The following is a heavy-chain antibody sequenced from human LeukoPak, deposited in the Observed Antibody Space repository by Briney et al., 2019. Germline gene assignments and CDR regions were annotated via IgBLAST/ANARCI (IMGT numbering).Heavy chain of an antibody. CDR2: IYYSGST. CDR3: ARVGTSWGTYNWFDP. CDR1: GGSISSYY. D-gene: IGHD2-2*01. Sequence: SETLSLTCTVSGGSISSYYWSWIRQPPGKGLEWIGCIYYSGSTNYNPSLKSRVTISVDTSKNQFSLKLSSVTAADTAVYYCARVGTSWGTYNWFDPWGQGTLVTVSS. J-gene: IGHJ5*02. V-gene: IGHV4-59*01.